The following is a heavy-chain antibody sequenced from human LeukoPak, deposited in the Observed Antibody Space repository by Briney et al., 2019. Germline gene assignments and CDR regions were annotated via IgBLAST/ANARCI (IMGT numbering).Heavy chain of an antibody. CDR2: ISSGSDTI. CDR1: GFAFSTHS. D-gene: IGHD3-10*01. V-gene: IGHV3-48*01. Sequence: PGGSLRLSCAASGFAFSTHSMSWVRQAPGKGLEWVSHISSGSDTIYYADSVKGRFTISRDNAKNSLYLQMNRLRADDTAVYYCARGSSEVLLWFGESPNWGQGTMVTVSS. J-gene: IGHJ3*01. CDR3: ARGSSEVLLWFGESPN.